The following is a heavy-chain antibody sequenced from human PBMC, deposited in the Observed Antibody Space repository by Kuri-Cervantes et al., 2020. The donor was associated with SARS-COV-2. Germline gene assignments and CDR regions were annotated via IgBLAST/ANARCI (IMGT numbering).Heavy chain of an antibody. V-gene: IGHV1-18*04. CDR3: VRDGYGDYVDY. Sequence: ASVKVSCKASGYTFTSSGISWVRQAPGQGLEWMGWVSGYNGHTNYAQKPQGRVTMTTDTSTTTAYMELRSLRSADTAVFYCVRDGYGDYVDYWGQGTLVTVSS. CDR2: VSGYNGHT. CDR1: GYTFTSSG. D-gene: IGHD2-21*01. J-gene: IGHJ4*02.